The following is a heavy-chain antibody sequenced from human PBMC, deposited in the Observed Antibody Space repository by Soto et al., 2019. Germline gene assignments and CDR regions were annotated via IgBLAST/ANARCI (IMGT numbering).Heavy chain of an antibody. D-gene: IGHD4-17*01. Sequence: PGGSLRLSCVGSGFTFSSYAMSWVRQVPGKGLEWVSSISDAAGSAYYVDSVKGRFTISRDNSKKTLYLQMNSLRAEDSAVYYCARPYGGKIGDAPDLWGPGTMVTVS. V-gene: IGHV3-23*01. CDR2: ISDAAGSA. CDR3: ARPYGGKIGDAPDL. J-gene: IGHJ3*01. CDR1: GFTFSSYA.